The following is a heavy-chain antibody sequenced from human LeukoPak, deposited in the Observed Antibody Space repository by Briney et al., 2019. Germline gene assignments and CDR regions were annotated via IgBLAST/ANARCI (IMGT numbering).Heavy chain of an antibody. Sequence: ASVKVSCKASGYTFTGYYMHWVRQAPGQGLEWMGWINPNSGGTNYAQKFQGRVTMTRDTSISTAYMELSSLRSDDTALYYCARDLDYGSGSYNGDCRGQGTQVTVSS. D-gene: IGHD3-10*01. V-gene: IGHV1-2*02. CDR1: GYTFTGYY. CDR2: INPNSGGT. CDR3: ARDLDYGSGSYNGDC. J-gene: IGHJ4*02.